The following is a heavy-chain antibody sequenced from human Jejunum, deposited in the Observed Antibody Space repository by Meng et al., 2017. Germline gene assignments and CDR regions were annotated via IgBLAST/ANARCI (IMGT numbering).Heavy chain of an antibody. Sequence: SETLSLTCTVSRGSISSGSYYWTWIRQPAGKGLEWIGRIYTSGSTNYNPSLKSRVTISVDTSKNQFSLELTSVTAADTAVYYCARDGHPLDILTEWGQGTLVTVSS. CDR1: RGSISSGSYY. J-gene: IGHJ4*02. CDR2: IYTSGST. CDR3: ARDGHPLDILTE. D-gene: IGHD3-9*01. V-gene: IGHV4-61*02.